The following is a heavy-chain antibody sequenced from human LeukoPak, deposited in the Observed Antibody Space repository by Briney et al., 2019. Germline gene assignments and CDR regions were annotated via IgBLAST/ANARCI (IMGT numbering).Heavy chain of an antibody. V-gene: IGHV1-69*04. Sequence: SVKVSCKASGGTFSSYAISWVRQAPGQGLEWMGRIIPILGIANYAQKFQGRVTITADKSTSTAYMELSSLRSEDTAVYYCARDPSYKGSGSYWGQGTLVTVSS. J-gene: IGHJ4*02. D-gene: IGHD6-19*01. CDR2: IIPILGIA. CDR3: ARDPSYKGSGSY. CDR1: GGTFSSYA.